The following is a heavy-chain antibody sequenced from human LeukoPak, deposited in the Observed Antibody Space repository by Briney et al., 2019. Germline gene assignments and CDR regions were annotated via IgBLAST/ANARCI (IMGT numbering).Heavy chain of an antibody. CDR3: ARALRYYDFWSGTDV. J-gene: IGHJ6*04. CDR1: GFTFSSHG. V-gene: IGHV3-21*01. D-gene: IGHD3-3*01. CDR2: ISSSSSYI. Sequence: GGSLRLSCVASGFTFSSHGMNWVRQAPGKGLEWVSSISSSSSYIYYADSVKGRFTISRDNAKNSLYLQMNSLRAEDTAVYYCARALRYYDFWSGTDVWGKGTTVTVSS.